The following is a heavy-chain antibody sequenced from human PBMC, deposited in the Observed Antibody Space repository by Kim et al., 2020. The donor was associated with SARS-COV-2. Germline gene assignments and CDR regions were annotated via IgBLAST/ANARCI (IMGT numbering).Heavy chain of an antibody. D-gene: IGHD3-22*01. CDR3: ARVRSGYYDSSGYEFDY. CDR2: IYYSGST. Sequence: SETLSLTCTVSGGSISSSSYYWGWIRQPPGKGLEWIGSIYYSGSTYYNPSLKSRVTISVDTSKNQFSLKLSSVTAADTAVYYCARVRSGYYDSSGYEFDYWGQGTLVTVSS. V-gene: IGHV4-39*07. J-gene: IGHJ4*02. CDR1: GGSISSSSYY.